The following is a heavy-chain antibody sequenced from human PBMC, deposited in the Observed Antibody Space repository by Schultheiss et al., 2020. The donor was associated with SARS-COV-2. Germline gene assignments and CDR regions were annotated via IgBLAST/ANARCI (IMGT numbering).Heavy chain of an antibody. CDR2: ISSCSSYI. V-gene: IGHV3-21*01. CDR1: GFTFSSYS. CDR3: ARVITARDWYFDL. J-gene: IGHJ2*01. D-gene: IGHD2-21*02. Sequence: GGSLRLSCAASGFTFSSYSMNWVRQAPGKGLEWVSSISSCSSYIYYADSVKGRFTISRDNAKNSLYLQMNSLRAEDTAVYYCARVITARDWYFDLWGRGTLVTVSS.